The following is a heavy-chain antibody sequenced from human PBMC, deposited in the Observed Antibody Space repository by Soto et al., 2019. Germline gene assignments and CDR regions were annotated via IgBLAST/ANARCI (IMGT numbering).Heavy chain of an antibody. D-gene: IGHD6-19*01. CDR3: ARGGNYIAVAGTPHHYYYGMDV. Sequence: ASVKVSCKASGYTFTGYYMHWVRQAPGQGLEWMGWINPNSGGTNYAQKFQGWVTMTRDTSISTAYMELSRLRSDDTAVYYCARGGNYIAVAGTPHHYYYGMDVWGQGTTVTVS. J-gene: IGHJ6*02. CDR1: GYTFTGYY. CDR2: INPNSGGT. V-gene: IGHV1-2*04.